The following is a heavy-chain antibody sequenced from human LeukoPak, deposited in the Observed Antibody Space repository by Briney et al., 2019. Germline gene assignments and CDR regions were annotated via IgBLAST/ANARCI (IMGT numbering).Heavy chain of an antibody. V-gene: IGHV3-7*01. D-gene: IGHD3-22*01. CDR2: IKQDGSEK. CDR3: ARESDYYDSSGPNWFDP. J-gene: IGHJ5*02. Sequence: GGSLRLSCAASGFTFSTYAMSWVRQAPGKGLEWVANIKQDGSEKYYVDSVKGRFTISRDNAKNSLYLQMNSLRAEDTAVYYCARESDYYDSSGPNWFDPWGQGTLVTVSS. CDR1: GFTFSTYA.